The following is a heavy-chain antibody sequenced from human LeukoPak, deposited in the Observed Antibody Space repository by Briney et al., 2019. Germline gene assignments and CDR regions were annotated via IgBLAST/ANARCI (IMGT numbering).Heavy chain of an antibody. CDR1: GFTFGNYW. Sequence: PGGSLRLSCAASGFTFGNYWMHWVRQAPGKGLLWVSRISDDGSTANYADPVQGRFTISRDNDKNTLYLQMHSVRAEDRAVYYCVSVYCSSTTCYRGAYWGQGSLVTVCS. J-gene: IGHJ4*02. D-gene: IGHD2-2*01. CDR2: ISDDGSTA. CDR3: VSVYCSSTTCYRGAY. V-gene: IGHV3-74*01.